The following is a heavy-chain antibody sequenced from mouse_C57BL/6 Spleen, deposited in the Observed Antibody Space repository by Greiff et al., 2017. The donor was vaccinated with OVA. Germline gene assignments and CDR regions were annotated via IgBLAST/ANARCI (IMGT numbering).Heavy chain of an antibody. Sequence: EVQLVESGGGLVKPGGSLKLSCAASGFTFSSYAMSWVRQTPEKRLEWVATISDGGSYTYYPDNVKGRYTISRDNAKNNLYLQMSHLKSEDTAMYYCARERGTTVVGAMDYWGQGTSVTVSS. D-gene: IGHD1-1*01. CDR1: GFTFSSYA. CDR2: ISDGGSYT. CDR3: ARERGTTVVGAMDY. V-gene: IGHV5-4*01. J-gene: IGHJ4*01.